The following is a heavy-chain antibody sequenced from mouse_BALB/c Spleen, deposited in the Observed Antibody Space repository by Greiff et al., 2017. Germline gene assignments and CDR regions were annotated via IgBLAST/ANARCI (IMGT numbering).Heavy chain of an antibody. CDR2: INPSNGRT. D-gene: IGHD1-2*01. Sequence: QVQLKQPGAELVKPGASVKLSCKASGYTFTSYWMHWVKQRPGQGLEWIGEINPSNGRTNYNEKFKSKATLTVDKSSSTAYMQLSSLTSEDSAVYYCARADGYVYWGQGTTLTVSS. J-gene: IGHJ2*01. CDR1: GYTFTSYW. CDR3: ARADGYVY. V-gene: IGHV1S81*02.